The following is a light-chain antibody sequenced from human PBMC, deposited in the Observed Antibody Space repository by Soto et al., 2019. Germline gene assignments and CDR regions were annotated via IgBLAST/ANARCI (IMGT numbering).Light chain of an antibody. CDR2: GAS. V-gene: IGKV3-20*01. CDR3: QQYGSSIQT. Sequence: EIVLTQSPATLSLSPGERATLSCRASQSVSSYLAWYQQKPGQAPNLLIFGASHRAPDIPDRFSGSGSGTDFTLTISRLEPEDFAVYYCQQYGSSIQTFGQGTKVEIK. CDR1: QSVSSY. J-gene: IGKJ1*01.